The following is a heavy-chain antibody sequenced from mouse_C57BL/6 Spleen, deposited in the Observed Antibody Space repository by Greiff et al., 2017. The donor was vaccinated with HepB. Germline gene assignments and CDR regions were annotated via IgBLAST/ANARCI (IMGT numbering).Heavy chain of an antibody. D-gene: IGHD2-5*01. CDR3: TTGYYSNSGYFDV. CDR1: GFNIKDDY. V-gene: IGHV14-4*01. CDR2: LDPENGDT. J-gene: IGHJ1*03. Sequence: VQLKQSGAELVRPGASVKLSCTASGFNIKDDYMHWVKQRPEQGLEWIGWLDPENGDTDYASKFQGQATITADTSSNTAYLPVSSLTSEDTAVYYCTTGYYSNSGYFDVWGTGTTVTVSS.